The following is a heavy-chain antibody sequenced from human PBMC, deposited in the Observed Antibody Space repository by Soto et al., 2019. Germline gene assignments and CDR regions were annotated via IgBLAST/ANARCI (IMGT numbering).Heavy chain of an antibody. J-gene: IGHJ4*02. V-gene: IGHV3-74*01. Sequence: EVQLVESGGGVVQPGGSLRLSCAASDFTFSNYWMYWVRQAPGKGLVWVSRIKSDGSSTSYADSVEGRFTISRDNAKNTLYRQMNSLRGEDTAVYYCARSPSSGWYYFDYWGQGALVTVSS. CDR1: DFTFSNYW. CDR3: ARSPSSGWYYFDY. CDR2: IKSDGSST. D-gene: IGHD6-19*01.